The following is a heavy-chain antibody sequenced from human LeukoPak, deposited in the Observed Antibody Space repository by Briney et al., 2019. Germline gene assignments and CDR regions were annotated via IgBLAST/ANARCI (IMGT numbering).Heavy chain of an antibody. CDR1: GGSFSGYY. CDR2: INHSGST. V-gene: IGHV4-34*01. CDR3: ARNDYGDYLYYFDY. D-gene: IGHD4-17*01. Sequence: PSETLSLTCAVYGGSFSGYYWSWIRQPPGKGLEWIGEINHSGSTNYNPSLKSRVTISVDTSKNQFSLKLSSVTAADTAVYYCARNDYGDYLYYFDYWGQGTLVTVSS. J-gene: IGHJ4*02.